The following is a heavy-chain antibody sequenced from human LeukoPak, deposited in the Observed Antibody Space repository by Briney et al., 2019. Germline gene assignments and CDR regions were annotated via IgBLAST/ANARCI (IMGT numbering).Heavy chain of an antibody. CDR1: GGSISRSSFY. Sequence: PSETLSLTCTVSGGSISRSSFYWGWIRQPPGKGLEWIGSIYYGGTTYYNPSLKSRVTMSLDTSKNQFSLKLSSVTAADTAVYYCAREDGYRYYFDYWGQGTLVTVSS. J-gene: IGHJ4*02. CDR3: AREDGYRYYFDY. D-gene: IGHD5-24*01. CDR2: IYYGGTT. V-gene: IGHV4-39*01.